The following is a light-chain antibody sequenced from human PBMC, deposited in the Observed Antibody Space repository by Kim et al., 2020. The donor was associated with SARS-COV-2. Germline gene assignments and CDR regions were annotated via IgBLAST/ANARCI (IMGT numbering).Light chain of an antibody. V-gene: IGKV3D-15*01. J-gene: IGKJ4*01. CDR2: DAS. Sequence: EVIMTQSPVTLSVSPGERATFSCRASQSINTKLAWYQQKPGQAPRLLIPDASTRATGIPARFSGSGSGTEFTLTISSLQSEDFAVYYCQQYKDWPLTFGRRTKVDIK. CDR1: QSINTK. CDR3: QQYKDWPLT.